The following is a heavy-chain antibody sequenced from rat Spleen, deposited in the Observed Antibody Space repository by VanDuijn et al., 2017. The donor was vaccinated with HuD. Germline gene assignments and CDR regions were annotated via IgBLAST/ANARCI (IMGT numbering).Heavy chain of an antibody. J-gene: IGHJ2*01. CDR3: ARRADYYDGTYFYDY. Sequence: EVQLVESGGGLVQPGRSLKLSCSASGFTFRNYGMAWVRQAPTKGLEWVATFSYDGSTTYYRDSVKGRFTISRDNAKSTLFLQMDSLRSEDTATYYCARRADYYDGTYFYDYWGQGVMVTVSS. V-gene: IGHV5-29*01. D-gene: IGHD1-12*02. CDR1: GFTFRNYG. CDR2: FSYDGSTT.